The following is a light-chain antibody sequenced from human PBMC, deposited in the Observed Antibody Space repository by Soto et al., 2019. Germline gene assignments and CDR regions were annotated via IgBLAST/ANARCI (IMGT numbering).Light chain of an antibody. V-gene: IGLV2-14*01. CDR3: SSYTSATTYV. J-gene: IGLJ1*01. Sequence: QSALTQPASVSGSPGQSINISCTGTSSDVGAYNYDSWYQQYPGEAPKVIIYDVSHRPAGVSNRFSGSKSGNTASLTISGLQTQDEADYYCSSYTSATTYVFGTGTKLTVL. CDR2: DVS. CDR1: SSDVGAYNY.